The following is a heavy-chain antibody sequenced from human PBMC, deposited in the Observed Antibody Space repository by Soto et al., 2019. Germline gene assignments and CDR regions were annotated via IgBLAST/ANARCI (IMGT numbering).Heavy chain of an antibody. CDR1: GFTFSIYS. Sequence: EVQLLESGGGLVQPGGSLRISCAASGFTFSIYSMTWVRQAPGKGLEWVSTISGSGGSTYYTDSVKGRFTISRDNSNITLFLQLNSLRAEDTAVYYCAKDWTSIWGQGTMVTVSS. J-gene: IGHJ3*02. V-gene: IGHV3-23*01. CDR3: AKDWTSI. D-gene: IGHD3-3*01. CDR2: ISGSGGST.